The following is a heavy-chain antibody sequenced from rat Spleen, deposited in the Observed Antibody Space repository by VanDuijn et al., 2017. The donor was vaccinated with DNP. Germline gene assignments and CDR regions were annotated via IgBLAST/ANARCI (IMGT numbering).Heavy chain of an antibody. CDR3: VRWNSGHFDY. V-gene: IGHV5-29*01. J-gene: IGHJ2*01. CDR2: ISFDGSDT. D-gene: IGHD4-3*01. CDR1: GFTFSNYG. Sequence: EVQLVESGGGLVQPGRSLKLSCAASGFTFSNYGMAWVRQAPKKGLEWVATISFDGSDTSYRDSVRGRFTISRDNAKNTLYLQMNSLRSEDLATYYCVRWNSGHFDYWGQGVMVPVSS.